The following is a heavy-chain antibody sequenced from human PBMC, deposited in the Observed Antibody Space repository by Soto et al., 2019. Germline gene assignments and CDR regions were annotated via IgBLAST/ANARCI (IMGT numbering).Heavy chain of an antibody. D-gene: IGHD6-19*01. CDR1: GFTFSSYA. CDR2: ISYDGSNK. CDR3: ARSSAQWLVLGSDY. J-gene: IGHJ4*02. V-gene: IGHV3-30-3*01. Sequence: QVQLVESGGGVVQPGRSLRLSCAASGFTFSSYAMHWVRQAPGKGLEWVAVISYDGSNKYYADSVKGRFTSSRDNSKNTLSLKMNSLRAEDTAVYYCARSSAQWLVLGSDYWGQGTLVTVSS.